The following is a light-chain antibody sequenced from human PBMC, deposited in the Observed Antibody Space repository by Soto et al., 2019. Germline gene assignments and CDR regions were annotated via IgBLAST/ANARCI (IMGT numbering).Light chain of an antibody. CDR2: EVS. V-gene: IGLV2-14*01. CDR3: SSYTSATPWV. J-gene: IGLJ3*02. CDR1: SSDVGRYNY. Sequence: QSALTQPASVSGSPGQSITISCTGTSSDVGRYNYVSWYQQLPGKAPKLMIYEVSNRPSGVSHRFSGSKSGNTASLSISGLQPEDEADYYCSSYTSATPWVFGGGTKLTVL.